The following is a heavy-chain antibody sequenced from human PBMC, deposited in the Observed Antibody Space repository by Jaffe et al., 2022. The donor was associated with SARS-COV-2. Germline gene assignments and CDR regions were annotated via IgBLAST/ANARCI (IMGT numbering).Heavy chain of an antibody. CDR1: GFTFSSYA. D-gene: IGHD3-22*01. V-gene: IGHV3-23*04. J-gene: IGHJ4*02. CDR3: AKGWRHYDSSGYLYYSDY. CDR2: ISGSGSSI. Sequence: EVQLVESGGGLAQPGGSLRLSCAASGFTFSSYAMSWVRQAPGKGLEWVSVISGSGSSIYYADSVKGRFTISRDSSKNTLYLQMSSLRAEDTAVYYCAKGWRHYDSSGYLYYSDYWGQGTLVTVSS.